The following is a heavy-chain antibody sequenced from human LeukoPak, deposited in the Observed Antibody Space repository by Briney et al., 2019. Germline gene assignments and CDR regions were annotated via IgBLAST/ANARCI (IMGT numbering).Heavy chain of an antibody. CDR2: IIPILGIA. CDR1: GGTFSSYA. CDR3: AREAVAGTRCLDY. Sequence: ASVKVSCKASGGTFSSYAISWVRQAPGQGLEWMGRIIPILGIASYAQKFQGRVTITADKSTSTAYMELSSLRSEDTAVYYCAREAVAGTRCLDYWGQGTLVTVSS. V-gene: IGHV1-69*04. J-gene: IGHJ4*02. D-gene: IGHD6-19*01.